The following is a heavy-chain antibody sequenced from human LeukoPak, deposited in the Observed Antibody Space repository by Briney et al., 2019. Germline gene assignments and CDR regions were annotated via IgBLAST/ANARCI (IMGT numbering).Heavy chain of an antibody. CDR2: FSYDGRNK. V-gene: IGHV3-30*04. D-gene: IGHD4-17*01. CDR1: GFTFSYYA. CDR3: ARDTVTTAYYFEY. J-gene: IGHJ4*02. Sequence: GGSLRLSCAASGFTFSYYAMHRVRQAPGKGLEWVAVFSYDGRNKYYADSVKGRFTISRDISKNTVYLQVSSLRGEDTAVYYCARDTVTTAYYFEYWGQGTLVTVSS.